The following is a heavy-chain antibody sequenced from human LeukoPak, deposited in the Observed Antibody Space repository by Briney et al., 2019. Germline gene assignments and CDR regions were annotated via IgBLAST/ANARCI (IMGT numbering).Heavy chain of an antibody. J-gene: IGHJ4*02. V-gene: IGHV3-11*04. CDR1: GFTFSDYY. D-gene: IGHD5-18*01. CDR3: ARDRVARGYSCGFNY. Sequence: GGSLRLSCAASGFTFSDYYMSWIRQAPGKGLEWVSYIGGSGSTIYYADSVKGRFTISRDNAKNSLYLQMNSLRAEDTAVCYCARDRVARGYSCGFNYWGQGTLVTVSS. CDR2: IGGSGSTI.